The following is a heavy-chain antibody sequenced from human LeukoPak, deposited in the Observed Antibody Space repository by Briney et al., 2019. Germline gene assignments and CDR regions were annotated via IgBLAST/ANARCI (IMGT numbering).Heavy chain of an antibody. D-gene: IGHD2-2*01. CDR3: AKASGQVGYCSSTSCHYTFDY. Sequence: GGSLRLSCAASGFTFSSYAMHWVRQAPGKGLEWVAVISYDGSNKYYADSVKGRFTVSRDNSKNTLYLQMNSLRAEDTTVYYCAKASGQVGYCSSTSCHYTFDYWGQGTLVTVSS. CDR2: ISYDGSNK. J-gene: IGHJ4*02. V-gene: IGHV3-30-3*01. CDR1: GFTFSSYA.